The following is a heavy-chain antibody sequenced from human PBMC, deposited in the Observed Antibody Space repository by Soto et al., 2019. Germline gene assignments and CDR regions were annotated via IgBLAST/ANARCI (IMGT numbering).Heavy chain of an antibody. CDR3: ARENWFGIKPENWFDP. V-gene: IGHV4-61*01. CDR1: GDSVSSSRYF. CDR2: IYFSGIT. D-gene: IGHD3-10*01. Sequence: QVQLQESSPGLVKPSETLSLTGTVSGDSVSSSRYFWSWVRQPPAKGLEWIGNIYFSGITNANPSLKTRVVLSVDTSKNQFSLKLNSVTAADTAVYYCARENWFGIKPENWFDPWGQGTLVTVSS. J-gene: IGHJ5*02.